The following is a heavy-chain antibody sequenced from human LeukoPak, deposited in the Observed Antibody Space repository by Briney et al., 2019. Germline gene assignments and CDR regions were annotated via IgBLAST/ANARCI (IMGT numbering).Heavy chain of an antibody. Sequence: EGSLRLSCAASGFTFSSYWMSWVRQAPGKGLEWVAKIKQDGSEKYYVDSVKGRFTISRDNAKNSLYLQMNSLRAEDTAVYYCASLSKYVFDYWGQGTLVTVSS. V-gene: IGHV3-7*01. CDR2: IKQDGSEK. CDR1: GFTFSSYW. CDR3: ASLSKYVFDY. J-gene: IGHJ4*02. D-gene: IGHD4-11*01.